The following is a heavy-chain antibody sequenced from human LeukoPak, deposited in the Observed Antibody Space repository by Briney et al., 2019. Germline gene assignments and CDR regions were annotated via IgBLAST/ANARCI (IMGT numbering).Heavy chain of an antibody. Sequence: GSLRLSCAASGFTFDDYAMHWVRQAPGKGLEWVSLISWDGGNTYYADSVKGRFTISRDNSKNSLYLQMNSLRAEDTALYYCAKGPPWDYYYYYMDVWGKGTTVTVSS. CDR3: AKGPPWDYYYYYMDV. D-gene: IGHD7-27*01. J-gene: IGHJ6*03. CDR1: GFTFDDYA. CDR2: ISWDGGNT. V-gene: IGHV3-43D*03.